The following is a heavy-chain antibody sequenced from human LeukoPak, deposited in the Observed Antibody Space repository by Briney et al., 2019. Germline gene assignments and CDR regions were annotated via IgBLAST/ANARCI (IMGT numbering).Heavy chain of an antibody. CDR2: INHSGST. CDR3: ARESIASRGDY. D-gene: IGHD6-6*01. CDR1: GGSFSGYY. Sequence: SETLSLTCAVYGGSFSGYYWSWIRQPPGKGLEWIGEINHSGSTNYNPSLKTRLTISVDTSKNQFSLRLNSVTAADTAVYYCARESIASRGDYWGQGTLVTVSS. J-gene: IGHJ4*02. V-gene: IGHV4-34*01.